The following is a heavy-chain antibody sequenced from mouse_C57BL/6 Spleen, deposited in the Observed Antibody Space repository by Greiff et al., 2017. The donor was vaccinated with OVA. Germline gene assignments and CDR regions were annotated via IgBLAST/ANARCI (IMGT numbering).Heavy chain of an antibody. CDR2: INPNYGTS. D-gene: IGHD2-5*01. Sequence: VQLKESGPELVKPGASVKISCKASGYSFTDYNMNWVKQSNGKSLEWIGVINPNYGTSSYNQKFKGKATLTVDQSSSTAYMQLNSLTSEDSAVYYCARSGYSNYFAMDYWGQGTSVTVSS. J-gene: IGHJ4*01. CDR3: ARSGYSNYFAMDY. V-gene: IGHV1-39*01. CDR1: GYSFTDYN.